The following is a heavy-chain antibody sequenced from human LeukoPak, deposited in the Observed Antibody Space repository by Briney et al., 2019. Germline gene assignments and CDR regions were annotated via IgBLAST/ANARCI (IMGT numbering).Heavy chain of an antibody. CDR1: GGSISSYY. D-gene: IGHD5-18*01. J-gene: IGHJ4*02. Sequence: PSETLSLTCTVSGGSISSYYWSWIRQPPGKGLEWIGYIYTSGSTNYNPSLKSRVTISVDTSKNQFSLKLSSVTAADTAVYYCARMARYSYAYYFDYWGQGTLVTVSS. CDR3: ARMARYSYAYYFDY. V-gene: IGHV4-4*09. CDR2: IYTSGST.